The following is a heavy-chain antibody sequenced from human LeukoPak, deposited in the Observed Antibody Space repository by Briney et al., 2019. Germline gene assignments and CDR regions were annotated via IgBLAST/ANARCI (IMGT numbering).Heavy chain of an antibody. V-gene: IGHV4-38-2*02. D-gene: IGHD1-1*01. CDR1: GYSISSSYY. CDR2: IYHSGST. Sequence: PSETLSLTCTVSGYSISSSYYWGWIRQPPGKGLEWIESIYHSGSTYFNPSLKSRVTISIDTSKNQFSLKLSSVTAADTAIYYCARDPCNWNDNDAFDIWGQGTMVTVSS. J-gene: IGHJ3*02. CDR3: ARDPCNWNDNDAFDI.